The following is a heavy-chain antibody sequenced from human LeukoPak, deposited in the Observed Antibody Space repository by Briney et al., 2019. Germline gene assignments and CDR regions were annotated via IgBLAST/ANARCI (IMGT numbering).Heavy chain of an antibody. V-gene: IGHV4-34*01. CDR3: ARVTHPIFIVLGGYFDY. J-gene: IGHJ4*02. CDR1: GGSFSGYY. D-gene: IGHD2-8*02. CDR2: INHSGST. Sequence: PSETLSLTCAVYGGSFSGYYWSWIRQPPGKGLEWIGEINHSGSTNYNPSLKSRVTISVDTSKNQFSLRLSSVTAADTAVYYCARVTHPIFIVLGGYFDYWGQGTLVTVSS.